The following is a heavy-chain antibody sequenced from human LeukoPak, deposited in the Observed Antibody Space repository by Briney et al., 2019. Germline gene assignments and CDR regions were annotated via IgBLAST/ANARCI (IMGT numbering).Heavy chain of an antibody. Sequence: PGGSLRLSCAASVFTFSSYAMSWVRQARGKGLEWVSFISGSGGSTYYADSVKGRFTISRDNSKNTLYLQMNSLRGEDTAVYYCAKADSARGVTLKTTIDYWGQGTLVTVSS. CDR1: VFTFSSYA. D-gene: IGHD1-14*01. J-gene: IGHJ4*02. V-gene: IGHV3-23*01. CDR2: ISGSGGST. CDR3: AKADSARGVTLKTTIDY.